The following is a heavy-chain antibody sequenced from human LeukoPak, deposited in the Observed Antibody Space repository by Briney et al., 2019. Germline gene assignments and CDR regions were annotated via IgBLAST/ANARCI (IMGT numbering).Heavy chain of an antibody. J-gene: IGHJ3*02. CDR1: GGSISSYY. CDR3: ARTTLLNFDWSPDAFDI. CDR2: IYTSGST. V-gene: IGHV4-4*07. D-gene: IGHD3-9*01. Sequence: SETLSLTCTVSGGSISSYYWSWIRQPVGKGLEWIGRIYTSGSTNYNPSLKSRVTMSVDTSKNQFSLKLSSVTAADTAVYYCARTTLLNFDWSPDAFDIWGQGTMVTVSS.